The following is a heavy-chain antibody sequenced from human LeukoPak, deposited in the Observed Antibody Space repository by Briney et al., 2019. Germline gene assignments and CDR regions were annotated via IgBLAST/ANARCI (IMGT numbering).Heavy chain of an antibody. CDR2: IYHSGST. CDR1: GGSISSGGYY. CDR3: ARGTTPNYYGSGSYYN. J-gene: IGHJ4*02. Sequence: SETLSLTCTVSGGSISSGGYYWSWIRQPPGKGLEWIGYIYHSGSTYYNPSLKSRVTISVDRSKNQFSLKLSSVTAADTAVYYCARGTTPNYYGSGSYYNWGQGTLVTVSS. D-gene: IGHD3-10*01. V-gene: IGHV4-30-2*01.